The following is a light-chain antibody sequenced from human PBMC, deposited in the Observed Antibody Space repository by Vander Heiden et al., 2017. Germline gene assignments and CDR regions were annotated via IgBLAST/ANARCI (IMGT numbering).Light chain of an antibody. CDR1: NIGTKS. V-gene: IGLV3-21*02. Sequence: SYVLTQPPSVSVAPGQTARLTCGGYNIGTKSVHWYQQKPGQAPVLVVYDDSDRPSGIPERFSGANSGNTATLTISRVEAGDEADYYCQVWDSSSDHLFVFGTGTKVAVL. CDR2: DDS. CDR3: QVWDSSSDHLFV. J-gene: IGLJ1*01.